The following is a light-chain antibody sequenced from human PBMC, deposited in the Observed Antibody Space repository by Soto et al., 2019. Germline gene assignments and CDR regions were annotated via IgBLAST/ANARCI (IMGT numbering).Light chain of an antibody. CDR3: SPYTIRNVI. Sequence: QSVLTQPASVSGSPGQSITISCTGTSSDVGGYNYVCWYQQHPGKAPKLMISEVSKRPSGVSNRFSGSKSGNTASLTISGLQPEDEADYYCSPYTIRNVIFGGGTKVTVL. J-gene: IGLJ2*01. V-gene: IGLV2-14*01. CDR2: EVS. CDR1: SSDVGGYNY.